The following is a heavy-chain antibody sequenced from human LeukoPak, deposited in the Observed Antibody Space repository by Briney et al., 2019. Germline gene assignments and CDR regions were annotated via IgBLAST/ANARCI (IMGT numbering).Heavy chain of an antibody. V-gene: IGHV3-7*03. CDR3: ARGGGLDV. CDR2: INQDGSEK. Sequence: GGSLRLSCAASGITFSRFCMSWVRQAPGKGLQWVANINQDGSEKHYVDSVKGRFTISRDNAKNSLYLQMSNLRAEDTAVYFCARGGGLDVWGQGATVTVSS. D-gene: IGHD3-16*01. J-gene: IGHJ6*02. CDR1: GITFSRFC.